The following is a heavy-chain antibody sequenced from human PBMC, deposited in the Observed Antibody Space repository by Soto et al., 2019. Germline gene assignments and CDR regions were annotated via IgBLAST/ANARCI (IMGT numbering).Heavy chain of an antibody. CDR3: ARDPYGMDV. Sequence: PSETLSLTCTVSGGSISGFYWSWIRQPPGKGREWIAYIYNNGRTNYNPSLRSRVSISVDTSTNHISLKVISVTAADTAIYYCARDPYGMDVWGQGTTVTVS. CDR1: GGSISGFY. J-gene: IGHJ6*02. CDR2: IYNNGRT. V-gene: IGHV4-59*01.